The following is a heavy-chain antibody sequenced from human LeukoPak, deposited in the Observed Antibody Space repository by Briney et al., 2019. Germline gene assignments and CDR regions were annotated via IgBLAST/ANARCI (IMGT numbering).Heavy chain of an antibody. Sequence: PGGSLRLSCAASAFTFRRSAMSWVRPAPGKGLGWVSVISGGGGITNYADSVKGRFTISRDNSNNTLSLQMNSLRVGDTAVYYCAKGGSTVTTEDVVDYWGQGTLVTVSS. J-gene: IGHJ4*02. CDR2: ISGGGGIT. D-gene: IGHD4-17*01. V-gene: IGHV3-23*01. CDR3: AKGGSTVTTEDVVDY. CDR1: AFTFRRSA.